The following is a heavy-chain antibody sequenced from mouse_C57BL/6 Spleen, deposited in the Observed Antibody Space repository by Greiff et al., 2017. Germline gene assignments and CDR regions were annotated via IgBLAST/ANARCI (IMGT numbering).Heavy chain of an antibody. J-gene: IGHJ4*01. CDR3: ARYPYYYAMYY. CDR1: GFTFTDYY. CDR2: IRNKANGYTT. V-gene: IGHV7-3*01. Sequence: EVKVVESGGGLVQPGGSLSLSCAASGFTFTDYYMSWVRQPPGKALEWLGFIRNKANGYTTEYSASVKGRFTISRDNSQSILYLQMNALRAEDSATYYCARYPYYYAMYYWGQGTSVTVSS.